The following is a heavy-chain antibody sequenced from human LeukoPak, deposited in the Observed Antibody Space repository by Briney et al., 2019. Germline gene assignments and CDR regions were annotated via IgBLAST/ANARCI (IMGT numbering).Heavy chain of an antibody. J-gene: IGHJ6*02. CDR3: ARDLAGGYGMDV. V-gene: IGHV3-48*02. CDR1: GFTFSVYT. Sequence: TGGSLRLSCAASGFTFSVYTMNWVRQAPGKGLEWVSYISSGSSIIYYADSVKGRFTISRDKAKNSLYLQMNSLRDEDTAVYYCARDLAGGYGMDVWGQGTTVTVSS. D-gene: IGHD3-10*01. CDR2: ISSGSSII.